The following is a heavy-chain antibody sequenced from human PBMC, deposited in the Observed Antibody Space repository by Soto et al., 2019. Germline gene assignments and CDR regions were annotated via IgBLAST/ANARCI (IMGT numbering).Heavy chain of an antibody. CDR3: AKDMTGSSERYDYIWGSYREDAFDI. Sequence: GGSLRLSCAASGFTFSSYAMSWVRQAPGKGLEWVSAISGSGGSTYYADSVKGRFTISRANSKIMLYLQMNSLRAEDTAVYYCAKDMTGSSERYDYIWGSYREDAFDIWGQGTMVTVSS. CDR2: ISGSGGST. CDR1: GFTFSSYA. V-gene: IGHV3-23*01. J-gene: IGHJ3*02. D-gene: IGHD3-16*02.